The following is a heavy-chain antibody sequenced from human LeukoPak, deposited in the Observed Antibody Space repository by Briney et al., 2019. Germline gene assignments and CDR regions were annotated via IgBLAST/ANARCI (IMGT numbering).Heavy chain of an antibody. J-gene: IGHJ4*02. V-gene: IGHV3-30*02. Sequence: GGALRLSCVGSGFTFISNGMHWVRQGPGKGLGWVTFIQYEGSKKYYADSVKGRFTISRDNSKNTLYLEMNSLRAEGSAVYYCANDIGSYYDYWGQGILVTVSS. CDR1: GFTFISNG. CDR3: ANDIGSYYDY. CDR2: IQYEGSKK. D-gene: IGHD3-10*01.